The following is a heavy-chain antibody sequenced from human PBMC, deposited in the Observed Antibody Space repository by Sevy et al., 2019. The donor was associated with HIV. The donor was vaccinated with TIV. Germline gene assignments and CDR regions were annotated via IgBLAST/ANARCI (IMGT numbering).Heavy chain of an antibody. CDR3: ARGTNGNDFWSGYYYYYYGMDV. CDR1: GGSFSGYY. CDR2: INHSGST. D-gene: IGHD3-3*01. J-gene: IGHJ6*02. V-gene: IGHV4-34*01. Sequence: SETLSLTCAVYGGSFSGYYWSWIRQPPGKGLEWIGEINHSGSTNYNPSLKSRVTISVDTSKNQFSLKLSSVTAADTAVYYCARGTNGNDFWSGYYYYYYGMDVWVQGTTVTVSS.